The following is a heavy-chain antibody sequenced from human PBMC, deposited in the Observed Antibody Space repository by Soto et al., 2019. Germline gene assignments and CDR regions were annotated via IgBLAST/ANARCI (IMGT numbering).Heavy chain of an antibody. J-gene: IGHJ6*02. CDR2: IHYIGNT. D-gene: IGHD6-13*01. CDR1: GDSMSSGGYY. V-gene: IGHV4-31*03. Sequence: SETLSLTCPVSGDSMSSGGYYWSWIRQFPGKGLEWIGYIHYIGNTNYNPSLESRVTLSVDTSKNRISLNLTSVTAADTAVYYCARAAPASARMDVWGQGTTVSVSS. CDR3: ARAAPASARMDV.